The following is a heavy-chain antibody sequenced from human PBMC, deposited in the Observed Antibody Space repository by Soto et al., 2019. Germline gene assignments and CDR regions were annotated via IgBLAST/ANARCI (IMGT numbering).Heavy chain of an antibody. CDR3: AIHAYYTSCYYYDY. V-gene: IGHV5-10-1*03. J-gene: IGHJ4*02. D-gene: IGHD3-22*01. Sequence: EVQLVQSGAEVKKPGESLRISCKGSGYTFPAYWITWVRQMPGKGLEWMGRIDPSDSYINYSPSFQGHVTFSADKSISTAYMQWSSLKASDTAMYYCAIHAYYTSCYYYDYWCQGTLVTVSS. CDR2: IDPSDSYI. CDR1: GYTFPAYW.